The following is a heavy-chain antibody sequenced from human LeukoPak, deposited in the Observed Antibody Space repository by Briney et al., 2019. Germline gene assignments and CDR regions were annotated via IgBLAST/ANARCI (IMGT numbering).Heavy chain of an antibody. CDR1: GGSISSGGYS. Sequence: SQTLSLTCGVSGGSISSGGYSWSWIRQPPGKGLEWIGYIYHSGSTHYNPSLKSRVTISVDRSKNQISLKLSSVTAADTAVYYCAIDYYDSSGYHSDDYWGQGTLVTVSS. D-gene: IGHD3-22*01. CDR3: AIDYYDSSGYHSDDY. J-gene: IGHJ4*02. CDR2: IYHSGST. V-gene: IGHV4-30-2*01.